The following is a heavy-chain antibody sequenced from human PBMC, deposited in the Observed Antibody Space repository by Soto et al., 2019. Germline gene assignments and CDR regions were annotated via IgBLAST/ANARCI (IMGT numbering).Heavy chain of an antibody. Sequence: GGSLRLSCAASGFTFSSYAMSWVRQAPGKGLEWVSAISGSGGSTYYADSVKGRFTISRDNSKNTLYLQMNSLRAEDTAVYYCAKGYRYYYDSSGYYDAAFDIWGQGTMVTVSS. V-gene: IGHV3-23*01. CDR1: GFTFSSYA. CDR2: ISGSGGST. D-gene: IGHD3-22*01. CDR3: AKGYRYYYDSSGYYDAAFDI. J-gene: IGHJ3*02.